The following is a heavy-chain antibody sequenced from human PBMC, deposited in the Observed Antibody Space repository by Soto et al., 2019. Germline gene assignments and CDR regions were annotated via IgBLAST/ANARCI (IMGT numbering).Heavy chain of an antibody. CDR2: ISHTGST. CDR3: ARAVAPYLGTWFDP. D-gene: IGHD3-16*01. CDR1: GGSISSGNSYS. Sequence: QLQLQESGSGLVKPSQTLSLTCAVSGGSISSGNSYSWSWIRQPLGKGLEWIGSISHTGSTSYNPSLKGRVSMSVDKSKNQFSLKLSSVTAAATAVYFCARAVAPYLGTWFDPWGQGTLVSVSS. V-gene: IGHV4-30-2*01. J-gene: IGHJ5*02.